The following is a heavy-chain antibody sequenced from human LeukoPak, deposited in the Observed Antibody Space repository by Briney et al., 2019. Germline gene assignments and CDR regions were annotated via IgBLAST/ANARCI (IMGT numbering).Heavy chain of an antibody. V-gene: IGHV4-38-2*02. D-gene: IGHD3-22*01. CDR1: GYSISSGYY. Sequence: SETLSLTCTVSGYSISSGYYWGWIRQPPGKGLEWIGSIYHSGSTYYNPSLKSRATISVDTSKNQFSLKLSSVTAADTAVYYCARDVTRYSIVVVVRDDAFDIWGQGTMVTVSS. CDR2: IYHSGST. J-gene: IGHJ3*02. CDR3: ARDVTRYSIVVVVRDDAFDI.